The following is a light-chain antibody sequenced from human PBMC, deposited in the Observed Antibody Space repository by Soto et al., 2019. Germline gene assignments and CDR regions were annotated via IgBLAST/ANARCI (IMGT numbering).Light chain of an antibody. CDR2: GAS. CDR3: QQYGSSPLT. Sequence: EVGLTQSPGTLSLSPGERATLSCRASQSVSSSYLAWYQQKPGQAPRLLIYGASSRATGIPDRFSGSGSGTDFTLTISRLEPEDFAVYYCQQYGSSPLTFGGRSK. J-gene: IGKJ4*01. V-gene: IGKV3-20*01. CDR1: QSVSSSY.